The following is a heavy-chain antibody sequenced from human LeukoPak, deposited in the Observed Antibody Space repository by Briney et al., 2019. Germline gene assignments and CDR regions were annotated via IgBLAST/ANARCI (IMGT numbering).Heavy chain of an antibody. D-gene: IGHD6-13*01. J-gene: IGHJ4*02. CDR3: ARANVIAAAGFDY. Sequence: GGSLRLSCAASGFTFSSYAMHWVRRAPGKGLEWVSSISSSSSYIYYADSVKGRFTISRDNAKNSLYLQVNSLRAEDTAVYYCARANVIAAAGFDYWGQGTLVTVSS. CDR2: ISSSSSYI. CDR1: GFTFSSYA. V-gene: IGHV3-21*01.